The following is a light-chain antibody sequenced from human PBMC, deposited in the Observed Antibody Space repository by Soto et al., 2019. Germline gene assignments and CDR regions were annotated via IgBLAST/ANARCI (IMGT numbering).Light chain of an antibody. J-gene: IGKJ4*01. V-gene: IGKV1-27*01. CDR2: AAS. Sequence: DIQMTQSPSSLSASLGDRVTITCRASQGIGVYLAWFQQKPGTVPKLLIYAASALQSGVPSRFSGSRSGTDFALTISILQPEDFATYYCEKYNRAPLTFGGGTKVEIK. CDR1: QGIGVY. CDR3: EKYNRAPLT.